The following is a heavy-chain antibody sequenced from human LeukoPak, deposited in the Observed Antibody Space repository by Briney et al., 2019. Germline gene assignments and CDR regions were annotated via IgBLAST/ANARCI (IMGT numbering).Heavy chain of an antibody. Sequence: GGSLRLSCAASGFTFSSYWMHWVRQAPGKGLVWVSRINSDGSITSYADSVKGRFTISRDNAKNTLYLQMNSLRAEDTAVYYCASTYDYYNSSGYVYWGQGTLVTVSS. J-gene: IGHJ4*02. CDR1: GFTFSSYW. CDR2: INSDGSIT. D-gene: IGHD3-22*01. V-gene: IGHV3-74*01. CDR3: ASTYDYYNSSGYVY.